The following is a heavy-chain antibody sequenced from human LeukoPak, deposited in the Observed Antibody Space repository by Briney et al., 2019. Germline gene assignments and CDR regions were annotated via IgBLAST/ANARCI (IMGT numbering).Heavy chain of an antibody. J-gene: IGHJ4*02. V-gene: IGHV3-30*18. CDR3: AKGGYTVYYFDY. Sequence: GGSLRLSCAASGLTFSSYGMHWVRQAPGKGLEWVAVISYDGSNKYYADSVKGRFTISRDNSKNTLYLQMNSLRAEDTAVHYCAKGGYTVYYFDYWGQGTLVTVSS. CDR1: GLTFSSYG. CDR2: ISYDGSNK. D-gene: IGHD6-25*01.